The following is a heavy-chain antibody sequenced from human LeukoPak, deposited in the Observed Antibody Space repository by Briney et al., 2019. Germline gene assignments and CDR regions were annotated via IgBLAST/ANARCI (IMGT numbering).Heavy chain of an antibody. CDR2: ISSSSSYI. J-gene: IGHJ4*02. Sequence: GGSLRLSCAASGFTFSSYSMNWVRQAPGKGLEWVSSISSSSSYIYYADSVKGRFTISRDNAKNSLYLQMNSLRAEDTAVYYCVRESDYDFWSVYYNLDFWGQGTLVTVSS. CDR3: VRESDYDFWSVYYNLDF. D-gene: IGHD3-3*01. CDR1: GFTFSSYS. V-gene: IGHV3-21*01.